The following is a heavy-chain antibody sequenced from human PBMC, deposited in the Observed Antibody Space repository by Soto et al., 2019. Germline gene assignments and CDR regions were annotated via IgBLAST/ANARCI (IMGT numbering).Heavy chain of an antibody. CDR2: IYYSGST. CDR3: ARVGGGSSRTP. CDR1: GGSISSGGYY. V-gene: IGHV4-31*03. D-gene: IGHD2-2*01. Sequence: QVQLQESGPGLVKPSQTLSLTCTVSGGSISSGGYYWSWIRQHPGKGLEWIGYIYYSGSTYYNPSFRSXXKXSVXTSKNQVSLKLRSVTAADTAVSYCARVGGGSSRTPWGPGTLVTVSS. J-gene: IGHJ5*02.